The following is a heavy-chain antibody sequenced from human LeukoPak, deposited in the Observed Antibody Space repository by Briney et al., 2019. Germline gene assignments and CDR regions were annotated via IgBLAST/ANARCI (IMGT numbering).Heavy chain of an antibody. CDR2: ISSSSSYI. D-gene: IGHD1-26*01. V-gene: IGHV3-21*04. CDR3: AKDVNSGSYYRGAFDI. Sequence: GGSLRLSCAASGFTFSSYSMNWVRQAPGKGLEWVSSISSSSSYIYYADSVKGRFTISRDNAKNSLYLQMNSLRAEDTALYYCAKDVNSGSYYRGAFDIWGQGTMVTVSS. J-gene: IGHJ3*02. CDR1: GFTFSSYS.